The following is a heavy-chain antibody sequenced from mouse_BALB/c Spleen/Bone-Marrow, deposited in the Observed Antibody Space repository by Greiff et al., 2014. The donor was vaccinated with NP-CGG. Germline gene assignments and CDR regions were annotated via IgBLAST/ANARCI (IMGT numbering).Heavy chain of an antibody. J-gene: IGHJ4*01. Sequence: QVQLQQPGAELVRPGASVKLSCKTSGYIFTSYWIHWVQQRSGQGLEWIARIYPGTGSSYYNEKFKGKATLTADKSSSTAYVQLNSLKSEDSAVYFCARTSNPSMDYWGQGTSVTVSS. CDR3: ARTSNPSMDY. CDR1: GYIFTSYW. D-gene: IGHD2-5*01. CDR2: IYPGTGSS. V-gene: IGHV1S132*01.